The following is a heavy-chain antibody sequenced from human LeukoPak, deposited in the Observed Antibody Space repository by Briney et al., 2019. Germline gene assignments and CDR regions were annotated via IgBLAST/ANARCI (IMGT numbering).Heavy chain of an antibody. J-gene: IGHJ5*02. CDR3: ARVKYPRNWFDP. V-gene: IGHV3-23*01. D-gene: IGHD6-6*01. CDR2: ISGSGGST. CDR1: GFTFSSYA. Sequence: GGSLRLSCAASGFTFSSYAMSWVRQAPGKGLEWVSAISGSGGSTYYADSVKGRFTISRDNAKNSLYLQMNSLRAEDTAVYYCARVKYPRNWFDPWGQGTLVTVSS.